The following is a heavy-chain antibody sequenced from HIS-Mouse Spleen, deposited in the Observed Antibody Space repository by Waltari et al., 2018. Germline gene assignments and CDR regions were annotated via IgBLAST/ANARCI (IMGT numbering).Heavy chain of an antibody. CDR1: GFTFSSYG. CDR2: ISEDGSNK. D-gene: IGHD1-26*01. Sequence: QVQLVESGGGVVQPGRSLRLSCAASGFTFSSYGMHWVRQDPGKGRGGLAVISEDGSNKYYADSVKGRFTISRDKSKNTLYLQMNSLRAEDTAVYYCVVSGSWGQGTMVTVSS. J-gene: IGHJ3*01. V-gene: IGHV3-30*03. CDR3: VVSGS.